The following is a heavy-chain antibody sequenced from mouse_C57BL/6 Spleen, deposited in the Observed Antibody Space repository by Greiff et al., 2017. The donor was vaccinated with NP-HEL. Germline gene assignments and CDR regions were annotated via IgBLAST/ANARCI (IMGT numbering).Heavy chain of an antibody. CDR1: GFTFTDYY. CDR3: ARDPGSEGTCYAMDY. J-gene: IGHJ4*01. Sequence: EVQGVESGGGLVQPGGSLSLSCAASGFTFTDYYMSWVRQPPGKALEWLGFIRNTANGYTTEYNESVKGRFTISRDNSQSIVYLQMSSLRAEDSAIYYCARDPGSEGTCYAMDYWGQGTSVTVSA. D-gene: IGHD1-1*01. V-gene: IGHV7-3*01. CDR2: IRNTANGYTT.